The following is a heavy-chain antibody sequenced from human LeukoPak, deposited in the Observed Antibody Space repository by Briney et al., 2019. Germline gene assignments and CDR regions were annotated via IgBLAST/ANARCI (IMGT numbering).Heavy chain of an antibody. CDR2: INPSGGST. V-gene: IGHV1-46*01. CDR1: GYTFTTYY. D-gene: IGHD1-1*01. CDR3: ARNVASGFDF. J-gene: IGHJ4*02. Sequence: ASVKVSFTASGYTFTTYYIHWVRQAPGQGLEWMGFINPSGGSTSYAQKFQGRVTMTRDTSTSTVYMELSSLRSEDTAVYFCARNVASGFDFWGQGTLVTVSS.